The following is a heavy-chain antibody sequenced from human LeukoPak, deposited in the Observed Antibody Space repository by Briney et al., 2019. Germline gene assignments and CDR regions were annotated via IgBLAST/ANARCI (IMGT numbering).Heavy chain of an antibody. CDR1: GGSISSGSYY. J-gene: IGHJ6*02. D-gene: IGHD4-11*01. V-gene: IGHV4-61*02. Sequence: SQTLSLTCTVSGGSISSGSYYWSWIRQPAGKGLEWIGRIYTSGSTNYNPSLKSRVTISVDTSKNQFSLKLSSVTAADTGVYYCARGLITVDGMDVWGQGTTVTVSS. CDR2: IYTSGST. CDR3: ARGLITVDGMDV.